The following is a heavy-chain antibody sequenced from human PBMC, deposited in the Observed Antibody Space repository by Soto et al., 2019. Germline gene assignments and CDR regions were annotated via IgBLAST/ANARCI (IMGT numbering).Heavy chain of an antibody. CDR1: GYSFTTHG. Sequence: QVQLVQSEAEVRKPGASVKVSCEASGYSFTTHGISWVRRAPGHGLEWMGWISAYNGDTHYVQRFQGRLTMTTDTSTSTAYMELRSLTSDDTAVYYCARDPPFSGILRGTPLMDVWGQGTTVTVSS. V-gene: IGHV1-18*04. J-gene: IGHJ6*02. CDR2: ISAYNGDT. CDR3: ARDPPFSGILRGTPLMDV. D-gene: IGHD4-17*01.